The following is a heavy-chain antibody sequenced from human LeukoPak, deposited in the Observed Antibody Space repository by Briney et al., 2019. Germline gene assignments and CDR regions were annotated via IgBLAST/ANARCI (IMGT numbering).Heavy chain of an antibody. Sequence: GGSPRLSCAASGFTFSSYSMNWVRQAPGKGLEWVSSISSSSSYIYYADSVKGRFTISRDNAKNSLYLQMNSLRAEDTAVYYCASSRISRPYDYWGQGTLVTVSS. D-gene: IGHD2-15*01. J-gene: IGHJ4*02. CDR2: ISSSSSYI. CDR1: GFTFSSYS. V-gene: IGHV3-21*01. CDR3: ASSRISRPYDY.